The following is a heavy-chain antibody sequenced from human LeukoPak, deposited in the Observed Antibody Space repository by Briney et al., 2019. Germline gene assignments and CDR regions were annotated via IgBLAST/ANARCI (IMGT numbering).Heavy chain of an antibody. CDR3: AXXXXXGYYRYAFDI. D-gene: IGHD3-22*01. V-gene: IGHV1-2*02. Sequence: ASVKVSCKASGYTFTGYYMHWVRQAPGQGLEWMGWINPNSGGTNYAQKFQGRVTMTRDTSISTAYMELSRLRSDDTAVYYCAXXXXXGYYRYAFDIWGQGTMVTVSS. CDR1: GYTFTGYY. J-gene: IGHJ3*02. CDR2: INPNSGGT.